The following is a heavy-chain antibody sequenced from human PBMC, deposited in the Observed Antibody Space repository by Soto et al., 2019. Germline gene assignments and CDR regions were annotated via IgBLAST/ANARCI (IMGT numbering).Heavy chain of an antibody. CDR2: ISAYNGNT. J-gene: IGHJ6*02. V-gene: IGHV1-18*01. CDR1: GYTFTSYG. CDR3: ARAETFDYGDYNYYYGRDG. D-gene: IGHD4-17*01. Sequence: QVQLVQSGAEVKKPGASVKVSCKASGYTFTSYGISWVRQAPGQGLEWMGWISAYNGNTNYAQKLQGRVTMTTDTSTSTAYMELRSLRADDTAVYYCARAETFDYGDYNYYYGRDGWGQGTTVTVSS.